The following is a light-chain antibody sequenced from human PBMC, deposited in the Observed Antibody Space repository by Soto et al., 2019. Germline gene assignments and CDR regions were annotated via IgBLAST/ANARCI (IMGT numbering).Light chain of an antibody. Sequence: QSALTQPPSASGSPGQSITISCTGTSSDVGAYNYDSWYQQLPGKAPKLIIHEVNKRPSGVPDRFSGSKSGNTASLTVTGLQAEDEADYYCSSYAGSNILIFGEGTKLTVL. CDR2: EVN. CDR3: SSYAGSNILI. V-gene: IGLV2-8*01. CDR1: SSDVGAYNY. J-gene: IGLJ2*01.